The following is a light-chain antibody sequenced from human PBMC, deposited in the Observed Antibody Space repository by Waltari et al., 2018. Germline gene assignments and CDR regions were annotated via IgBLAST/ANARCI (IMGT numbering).Light chain of an antibody. CDR2: EGS. Sequence: QSALTQPASVSGSPGQSITISCTGPSSDVGSYHLVSWYQHHPGKAPKLMLYEGSKRPSGVSNRFSGSKSGNTASLTISGLQAEDEADYYCCSYAGSNTYVFGTGTKVTVL. CDR1: SSDVGSYHL. V-gene: IGLV2-23*01. CDR3: CSYAGSNTYV. J-gene: IGLJ1*01.